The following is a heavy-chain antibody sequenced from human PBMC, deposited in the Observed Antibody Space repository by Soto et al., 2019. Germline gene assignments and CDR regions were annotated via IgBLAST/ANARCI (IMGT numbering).Heavy chain of an antibody. J-gene: IGHJ3*02. CDR3: ARLMHYSHSGGCSHSGFDM. V-gene: IGHV1-2*02. D-gene: IGHD2-21*01. Sequence: ASVKVSCKASGYTFTDYFIHWVRQAPGQGLEWIGWINPYTGGADLSQKFQGRVTMTRDTSISTAYMEVSSLRSDDTAVFYCARLMHYSHSGGCSHSGFDMWGQSTMVTVSS. CDR2: INPYTGGA. CDR1: GYTFTDYF.